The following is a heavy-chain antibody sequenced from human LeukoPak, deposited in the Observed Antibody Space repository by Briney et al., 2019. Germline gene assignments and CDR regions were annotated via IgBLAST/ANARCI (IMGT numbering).Heavy chain of an antibody. CDR2: FDPEDGET. Sequence: ASVKVSCKVSGYTLTELSMHWVRQAPGKGLEWMGGFDPEDGETIYAQKFQGRVTMTEDTSTDTAYMELSSLRSEDTAVYYCATGLLRLGELSVFDYWGQGTLITVSS. J-gene: IGHJ4*02. CDR1: GYTLTELS. CDR3: ATGLLRLGELSVFDY. V-gene: IGHV1-24*01. D-gene: IGHD3-16*02.